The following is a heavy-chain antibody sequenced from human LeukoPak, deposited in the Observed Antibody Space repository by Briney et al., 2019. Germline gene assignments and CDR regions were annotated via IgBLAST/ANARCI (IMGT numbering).Heavy chain of an antibody. CDR1: GFTFSSYW. D-gene: IGHD3-16*02. CDR2: IKQDGSEK. J-gene: IGHJ4*02. V-gene: IGHV3-7*01. CDR3: ARDANYDYVWGSYRFYYFDY. Sequence: GGSLRLSCAASGFTFSSYWMSWVRQAPGKGLEWVANIKQDGSEKYYVDSVKGRFTISRDNAKNSLYLQMNSLRAEDTAVYYCARDANYDYVWGSYRFYYFDYWGQGTLVTVSS.